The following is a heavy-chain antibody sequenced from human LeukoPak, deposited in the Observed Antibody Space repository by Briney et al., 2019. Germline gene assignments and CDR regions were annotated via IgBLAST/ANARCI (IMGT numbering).Heavy chain of an antibody. V-gene: IGHV4-34*01. CDR2: INHSGRT. CDR3: ARNQGYYDSSGIIDY. J-gene: IGHJ4*02. CDR1: GGSFSDYF. D-gene: IGHD3-22*01. Sequence: SETLSLTCAVYGGSFSDYFWGWIRQPPGKGLEWIGEINHSGRTYYNPSLKSRVTISVDTSKNQFSLNLSSVTAADTAVYYCARNQGYYDSSGIIDYWGQGTLVTVSS.